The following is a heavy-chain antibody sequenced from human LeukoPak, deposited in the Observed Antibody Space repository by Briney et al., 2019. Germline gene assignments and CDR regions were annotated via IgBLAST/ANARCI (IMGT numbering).Heavy chain of an antibody. Sequence: SQTLSVTCAIPGDSVSSNTAAWNWIRQSPSRGLEWLGRTYYRSKWFSNYAISVKSRITINPDTSKNQFYLQLNSVTPEDTAVYFCARGDQDMGVWGKGTTVTVSS. J-gene: IGHJ6*03. CDR2: TYYRSKWFS. CDR1: GDSVSSNTAA. CDR3: ARGDQDMGV. V-gene: IGHV6-1*01. D-gene: IGHD2-21*02.